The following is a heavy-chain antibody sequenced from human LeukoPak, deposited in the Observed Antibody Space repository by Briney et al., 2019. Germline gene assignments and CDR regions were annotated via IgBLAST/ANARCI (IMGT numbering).Heavy chain of an antibody. Sequence: SGGSLRLSCAASGFTFSSYSMNWVRQAPGKGLEWVSSISSSSSYIYYADSVKGRFTISRDNAKNSLYLQMNSLRAEDTAVYYCARVLMVRGVIIMGIEYYFDYWGQGTLVTVSS. J-gene: IGHJ4*02. CDR3: ARVLMVRGVIIMGIEYYFDY. CDR2: ISSSSSYI. CDR1: GFTFSSYS. V-gene: IGHV3-21*01. D-gene: IGHD3-10*01.